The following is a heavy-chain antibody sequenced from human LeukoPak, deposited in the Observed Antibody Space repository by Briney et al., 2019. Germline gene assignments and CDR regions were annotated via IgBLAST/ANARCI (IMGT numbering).Heavy chain of an antibody. CDR1: GGSFSDYY. Sequence: SETLSLTCAVYGGSFSDYYWSWIRHPPGKGLEWIGEINHSGSTNYNPSLKSRVIISADTSKIQFSLKLTSVTAADTAVYYCARGQRAFDIWGQGTMVTVSS. CDR3: ARGQRAFDI. CDR2: INHSGST. J-gene: IGHJ3*02. V-gene: IGHV4-34*01.